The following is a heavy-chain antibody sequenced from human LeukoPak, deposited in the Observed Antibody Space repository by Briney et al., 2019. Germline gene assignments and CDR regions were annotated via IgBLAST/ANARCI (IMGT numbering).Heavy chain of an antibody. Sequence: SETLSLTCTVSGGSISSGDYYWSWIRQPPGKGLEWIGYIYYSGSTYYNPSLKSRVTISVDTSKNQFSLKLSSVTAADTAVYYCARDRYDILTGGPLFDPWGQGTLVTVSS. CDR2: IYYSGST. CDR1: GGSISSGDYY. J-gene: IGHJ5*02. CDR3: ARDRYDILTGGPLFDP. D-gene: IGHD3-9*01. V-gene: IGHV4-30-4*01.